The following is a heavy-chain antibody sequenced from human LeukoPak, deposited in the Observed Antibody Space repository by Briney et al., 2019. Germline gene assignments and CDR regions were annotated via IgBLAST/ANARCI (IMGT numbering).Heavy chain of an antibody. CDR2: MNPNSGNT. Sequence: ASVKVSCKASGYTFTSYDINWVRQATGQGLEWMGWMNPNSGNTGYAQKFQGRVIMTRNTSISTAYMELSSLRSEDTAVYYCARDYCSSTSCLFDYWGQGTLVTVSS. CDR3: ARDYCSSTSCLFDY. V-gene: IGHV1-8*01. J-gene: IGHJ4*02. CDR1: GYTFTSYD. D-gene: IGHD2-2*01.